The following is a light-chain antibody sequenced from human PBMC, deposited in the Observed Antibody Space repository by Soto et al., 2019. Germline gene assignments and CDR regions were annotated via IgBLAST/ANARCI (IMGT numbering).Light chain of an antibody. CDR3: CSYAGSSTYV. V-gene: IGLV2-23*01. CDR1: SSDVGGYNY. J-gene: IGLJ1*01. CDR2: EGI. Sequence: QSVLTQPASVSGSPGQSITISCAGTSSDVGGYNYVSWYQQHPGKVPKLIIYEGIKRPSGVSNRFSGSKSGNTASLTISGLQAEDEADYYRCSYAGSSTYVFGTGTKVTVL.